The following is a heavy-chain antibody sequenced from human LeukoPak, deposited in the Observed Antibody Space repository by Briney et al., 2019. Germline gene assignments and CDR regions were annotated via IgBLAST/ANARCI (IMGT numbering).Heavy chain of an antibody. CDR2: MNPNSGNT. CDR3: ARGYGDYETDAFDI. D-gene: IGHD4-17*01. Sequence: GASVKVSCKASGYTFSSYDINWVRQATGQGLEWMGWMNPNSGNTGYAQKFQGRVTITRNTSISTAYMELSSLRSEDTAVYYCARGYGDYETDAFDIWGQGTMVTVSS. J-gene: IGHJ3*02. CDR1: GYTFSSYD. V-gene: IGHV1-8*01.